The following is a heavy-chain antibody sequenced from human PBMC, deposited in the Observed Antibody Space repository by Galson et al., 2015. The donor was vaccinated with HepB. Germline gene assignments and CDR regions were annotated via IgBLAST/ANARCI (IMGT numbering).Heavy chain of an antibody. CDR1: GFTFSSYS. D-gene: IGHD4-23*01. Sequence: SLRLSCAASGFTFSSYSMNWVRQAPGKGLEWVSSISSSSSYIYYADSVKGRFTISRDNAKNSLYLQMNSLRAEDTAVYYCARDMYGDYGGVDYWGQGTLVTVSS. CDR3: ARDMYGDYGGVDY. J-gene: IGHJ4*02. CDR2: ISSSSSYI. V-gene: IGHV3-21*01.